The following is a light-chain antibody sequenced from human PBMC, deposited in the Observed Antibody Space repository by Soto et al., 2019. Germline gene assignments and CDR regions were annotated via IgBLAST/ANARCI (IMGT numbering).Light chain of an antibody. J-gene: IGKJ2*01. Sequence: EIVLTQSPATLSLSPGETATLSCRASQSVNYYLAWFQQKPGQAPRLLIYDASNMATGIPARFSGSGSGTDFTLTISSLEPEDFAVYYCQQRTNWSGTFGQGTRLEIK. CDR2: DAS. CDR3: QQRTNWSGT. V-gene: IGKV3-11*01. CDR1: QSVNYY.